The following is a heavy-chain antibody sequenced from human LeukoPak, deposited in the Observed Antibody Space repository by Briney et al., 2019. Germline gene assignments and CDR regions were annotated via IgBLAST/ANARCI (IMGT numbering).Heavy chain of an antibody. CDR1: GFTFHDHG. CDR3: AREEGPYFDC. J-gene: IGHJ4*02. Sequence: GGSLRLSCAASGFTFHDHGMSWVRQPPGKGLEGVSALNWNGDHTGYADSVKGRFTISRDNAKKSLYLQMNSLTAEDTAFYYCAREEGPYFDCWGQGTLVTVSS. CDR2: LNWNGDHT. V-gene: IGHV3-20*04.